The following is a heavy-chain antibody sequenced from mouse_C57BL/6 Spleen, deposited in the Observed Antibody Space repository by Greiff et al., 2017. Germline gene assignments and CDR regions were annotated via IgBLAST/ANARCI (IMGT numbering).Heavy chain of an antibody. CDR1: GYSFTGYY. V-gene: IGHV1-42*01. J-gene: IGHJ4*01. CDR3: ARSGYYGSSSRYYYAMDY. CDR2: INPSTGGT. Sequence: VQLQQSGPELVKPGASVKISCKASGYSFTGYYMNWVKQSPEKSLEWIGEINPSTGGTTYNQKFKAKATLTVDKSSSTASMQLKSLTSEDSAVYYCARSGYYGSSSRYYYAMDYWGKGTSVTVSS. D-gene: IGHD1-1*01.